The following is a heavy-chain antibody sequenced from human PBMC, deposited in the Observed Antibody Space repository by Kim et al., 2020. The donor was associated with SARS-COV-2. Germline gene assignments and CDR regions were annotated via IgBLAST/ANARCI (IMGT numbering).Heavy chain of an antibody. D-gene: IGHD3-10*01. Sequence: GGSLRLSCAASGFSFSVYGMTWVCQAPGKGLEWVSSLSSDGKINYADSVWGRFTISRDKSKSMLYLQLNSLRAEDTAAYYCSDYHGPGSHYSYGG. CDR2: LSSDGKI. CDR1: GFSFSVYG. J-gene: IGHJ4*01. CDR3: SDYHGPGSHYSY. V-gene: IGHV3-23*05.